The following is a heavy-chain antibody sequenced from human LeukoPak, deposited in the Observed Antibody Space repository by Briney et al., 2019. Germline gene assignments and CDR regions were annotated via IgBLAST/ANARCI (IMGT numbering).Heavy chain of an antibody. Sequence: GGSLRLSCAPSGFTFTTYWMSWVRRAPGKGLEWVANIKQDGSEKYYVDSAKGRFTISRDNAENSLYLQMNSLRAEDTAVYYCARGKGLDYWGQGTPVTVSS. J-gene: IGHJ4*02. D-gene: IGHD3-10*01. CDR3: ARGKGLDY. CDR1: GFTFTTYW. V-gene: IGHV3-7*01. CDR2: IKQDGSEK.